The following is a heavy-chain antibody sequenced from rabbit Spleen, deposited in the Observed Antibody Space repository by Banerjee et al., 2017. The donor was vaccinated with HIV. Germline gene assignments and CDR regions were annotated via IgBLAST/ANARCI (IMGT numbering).Heavy chain of an antibody. CDR1: GFDFSSYG. CDR3: VRGASSSGYYSL. CDR2: IDPVFGAT. V-gene: IGHV1S47*01. J-gene: IGHJ6*01. Sequence: QEQLVESGGGLVQPGGSLKLSCKASGFDFSSYGVSWVRQVPGKGLEWIGYIDPVFGATYYATWVIGRFTISSRNAQNTLYLQLNSLTAADTATYFCVRGASSSGYYSLWGQGTLVTVS. D-gene: IGHD1-1*01.